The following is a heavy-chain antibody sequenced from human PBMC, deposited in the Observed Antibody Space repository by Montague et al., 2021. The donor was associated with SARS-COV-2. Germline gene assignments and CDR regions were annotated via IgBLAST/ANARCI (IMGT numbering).Heavy chain of an antibody. D-gene: IGHD3-22*01. J-gene: IGHJ6*02. CDR3: ARDTRIAMLVVVTRYGLDV. V-gene: IGHV4-39*07. CDR1: GGSISSSSYY. CDR2: IYYTGST. Sequence: SETLSLTRTVSGGSISSSSYYWGWIRQPPGKGLEWIGSIYYTGSTNSXPSLKSRVTISVDTSKNQFYLKLSSVTAADTDVYYCARDTRIAMLVVVTRYGLDVWGQGTTVTVSS.